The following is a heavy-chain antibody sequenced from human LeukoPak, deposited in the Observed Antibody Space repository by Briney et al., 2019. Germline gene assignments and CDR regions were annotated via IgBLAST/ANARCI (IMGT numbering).Heavy chain of an antibody. CDR1: GFTVSDHW. V-gene: IGHV3-7*01. CDR3: ARDQRSLRIGYYFDY. Sequence: QTGGSLRLSCAASGFTVSDHWMNWVRQAPGKGLEWVANIKQDGSEKYYVDSVKGRFTISRDSAKNSLYLQMNSLRAEDTAVYYCARDQRSLRIGYYFDYWGQGTLVTASS. J-gene: IGHJ4*02. D-gene: IGHD5/OR15-5a*01. CDR2: IKQDGSEK.